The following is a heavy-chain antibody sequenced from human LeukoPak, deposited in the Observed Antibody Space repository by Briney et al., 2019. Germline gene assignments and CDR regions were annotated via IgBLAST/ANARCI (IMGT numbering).Heavy chain of an antibody. CDR1: GGTFSSYA. Sequence: ASVKVSCKASGGTFSSYAISWVRQAPGQGLEWMGWINPNSGGTNYAQKFQGRVTMTRDTSISTAYMELSRLRSDDTAVYYCARLPLSGSYIQGYYFDYWGQGTLVTVSS. CDR3: ARLPLSGSYIQGYYFDY. J-gene: IGHJ4*02. D-gene: IGHD1-26*01. CDR2: INPNSGGT. V-gene: IGHV1-2*02.